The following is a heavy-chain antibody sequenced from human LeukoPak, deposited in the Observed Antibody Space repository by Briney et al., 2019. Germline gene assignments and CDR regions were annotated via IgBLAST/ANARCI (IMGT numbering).Heavy chain of an antibody. Sequence: GGSLRLSCAASGFTFGSYWMSWVRQAPGKGLEWVANIKQDGSEEYYVDPVKGRFTISRDNAKNSLYLQMNSLRAEDTAVYYCARDQARMVRGVIYGYFDYWGQGTLVTVSS. CDR1: GFTFGSYW. D-gene: IGHD3-10*01. CDR2: IKQDGSEE. CDR3: ARDQARMVRGVIYGYFDY. J-gene: IGHJ4*02. V-gene: IGHV3-7*01.